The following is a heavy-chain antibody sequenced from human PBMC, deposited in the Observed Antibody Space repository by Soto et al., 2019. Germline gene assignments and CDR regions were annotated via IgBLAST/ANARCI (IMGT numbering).Heavy chain of an antibody. D-gene: IGHD3-22*01. Sequence: QVQLVQSGAEVKKPGSSVKVSCKASGGTFSSYAISWVRQAPGQGLEWMGGIIPIFGTANYAQKFQGRVTMTADESTSTAYMELSSLRSEDTAVYYCAGGEGYYDSSGYYYVWFDYWGQGTLVTVSS. J-gene: IGHJ4*02. CDR3: AGGEGYYDSSGYYYVWFDY. CDR1: GGTFSSYA. V-gene: IGHV1-69*12. CDR2: IIPIFGTA.